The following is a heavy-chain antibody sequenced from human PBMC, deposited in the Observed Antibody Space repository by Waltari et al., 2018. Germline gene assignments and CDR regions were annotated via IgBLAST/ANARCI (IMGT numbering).Heavy chain of an antibody. CDR2: IFHTGSS. CDR1: GASISSISYS. D-gene: IGHD6-13*01. V-gene: IGHV4-39*01. Sequence: QLRLQESGPGLVQSSETLSLTCTVAGASISSISYSWGWIRQPPGKGLDWIGNIFHTGSSYYNPPLKSRVNISVDTSKNKFSLKLSSVTASDTAVYYCATPKGPTYSSSWFFGYWGQGTLVAVSS. J-gene: IGHJ4*02. CDR3: ATPKGPTYSSSWFFGY.